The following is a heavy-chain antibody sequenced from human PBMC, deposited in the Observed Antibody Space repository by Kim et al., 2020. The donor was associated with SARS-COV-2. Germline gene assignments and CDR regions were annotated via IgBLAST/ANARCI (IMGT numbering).Heavy chain of an antibody. CDR3: ARDIGMGHLKGGYGMDV. J-gene: IGHJ6*02. Sequence: VQGRFTISRDNAKNSLYLQMNSLRAEDTAVYYCARDIGMGHLKGGYGMDVWGQGTTVTVSS. D-gene: IGHD1-20*01. V-gene: IGHV3-21*01.